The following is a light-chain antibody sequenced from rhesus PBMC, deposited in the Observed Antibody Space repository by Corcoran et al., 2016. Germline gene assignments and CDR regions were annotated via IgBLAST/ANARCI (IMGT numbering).Light chain of an antibody. CDR1: QGIRNY. V-gene: IGKV1S14*01. CDR2: YAS. J-gene: IGKJ1*01. CDR3: QQPNSYPLT. Sequence: DIQMTQSPSSLSASGGDTVTITLRASQGIRNYLAWYQQKPGKAPKPLIYYASQLESGVPSRVSGSGSRTDFTLTISRLQPEDFAIYYYQQPNSYPLTFGQGTKVEIK.